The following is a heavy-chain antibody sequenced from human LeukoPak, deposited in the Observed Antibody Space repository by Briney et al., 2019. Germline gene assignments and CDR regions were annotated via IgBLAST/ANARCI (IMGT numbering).Heavy chain of an antibody. CDR3: ARDSYWGGYYFDY. D-gene: IGHD2-21*01. V-gene: IGHV4-30-4*08. CDR2: IYYSGTT. J-gene: IGHJ4*02. Sequence: SQTLSLTCTVSGGSISSGNYYWSWIRQPPGKGLEWIGYIYYSGTTYYNPSLKSRVTISVDTSKNQFSLRLRSVTAADTAVYYCARDSYWGGYYFDYWGQGSLVTVSS. CDR1: GGSISSGNYY.